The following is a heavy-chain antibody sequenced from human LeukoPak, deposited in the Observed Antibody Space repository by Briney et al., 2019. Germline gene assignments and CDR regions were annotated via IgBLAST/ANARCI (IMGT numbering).Heavy chain of an antibody. V-gene: IGHV3-23*01. CDR3: AKASDDFWSGPEFDP. Sequence: TGGSLRLSCAASGFTFSNCAMNWVRQAPGKGLEWVSGISGSGDRTHYADSVKGRFIIFRDNSKKTLHLQMDSLRAEDTAVYYCAKASDDFWSGPEFDPWGQGTLVTVSS. CDR1: GFTFSNCA. J-gene: IGHJ5*02. D-gene: IGHD3-3*01. CDR2: ISGSGDRT.